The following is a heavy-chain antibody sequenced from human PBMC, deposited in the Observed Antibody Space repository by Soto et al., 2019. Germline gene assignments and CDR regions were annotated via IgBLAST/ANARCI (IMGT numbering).Heavy chain of an antibody. CDR1: RYSFTSSW. V-gene: IGHV5-51*01. CDR3: ARSAVLPAAIPGGYYYYGMDV. Sequence: GECLKISCKGSRYSFTSSWIGWESQMPGKGLEWMGIIYPGDSDSRYRTSFQGQVTIPADKTIRTAYLHWTSVEASDTAMYYCARSAVLPAAIPGGYYYYGMDVWGQGTTVTAS. J-gene: IGHJ6*02. D-gene: IGHD2-2*02. CDR2: IYPGDSDS.